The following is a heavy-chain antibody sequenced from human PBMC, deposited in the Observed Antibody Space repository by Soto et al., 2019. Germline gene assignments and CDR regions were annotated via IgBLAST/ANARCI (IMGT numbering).Heavy chain of an antibody. Sequence: EVQLVESGGGLVKPGGSLRLSCAASGFTFSSYSMNWVRQAPGKGLEWVSSISSSSSYIYYKDSVKGRFTISRDNAKNSLYLQMNSLRAEDTAVYYCASETGYSYGGFDYWGQGTLVTVSS. CDR3: ASETGYSYGGFDY. CDR2: ISSSSSYI. J-gene: IGHJ4*02. D-gene: IGHD5-18*01. CDR1: GFTFSSYS. V-gene: IGHV3-21*01.